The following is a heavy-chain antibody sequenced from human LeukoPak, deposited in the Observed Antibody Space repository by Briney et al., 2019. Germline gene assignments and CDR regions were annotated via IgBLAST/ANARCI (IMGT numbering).Heavy chain of an antibody. V-gene: IGHV4-59*12. J-gene: IGHJ4*02. CDR1: GDSISSDY. CDR2: IYYSGST. CDR3: ARDIIAVAGQVDY. D-gene: IGHD6-19*01. Sequence: SETLSLTCAVSGDSISSDYWSWVRQPPGKGLEWIGSIYYSGSTYYNPSLKSRVTISVDTSKNQFSLKLSSVTAADTAVYYCARDIIAVAGQVDYWGQGTLVTVSS.